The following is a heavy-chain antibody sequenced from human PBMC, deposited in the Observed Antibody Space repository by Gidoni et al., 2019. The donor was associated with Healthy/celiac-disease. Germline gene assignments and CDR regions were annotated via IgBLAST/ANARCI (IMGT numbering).Heavy chain of an antibody. CDR2: IKQDGSEK. J-gene: IGHJ4*02. D-gene: IGHD5-18*01. V-gene: IGHV3-7*03. CDR3: ARGPPRGYSYGYVDY. CDR1: GFTFSSYW. Sequence: EVQLVESGGGLVQPGGSLRLSCAASGFTFSSYWMSWVRQAPGKGLEWVANIKQDGSEKYYVDSVKGRFTISRDNAKNSLYLQMNSLRAEDTAVYYCARGPPRGYSYGYVDYWGQGTLVTVSS.